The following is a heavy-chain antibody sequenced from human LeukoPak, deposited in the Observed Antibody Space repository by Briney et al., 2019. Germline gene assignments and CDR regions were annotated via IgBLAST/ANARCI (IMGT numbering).Heavy chain of an antibody. CDR2: ISSSSSTI. CDR3: ARDWGAAGLWDY. CDR1: GFTFSSYG. J-gene: IGHJ4*02. Sequence: GGSLRLSCAASGFTFSSYGMNWVRQAPGKGLEWVSYISSSSSTIYYADSVKGRFTVSRDNAKNSLYLQMNSLRGDDAAIYYCARDWGAAGLWDYWGQGTLVTVSS. D-gene: IGHD6-13*01. V-gene: IGHV3-48*04.